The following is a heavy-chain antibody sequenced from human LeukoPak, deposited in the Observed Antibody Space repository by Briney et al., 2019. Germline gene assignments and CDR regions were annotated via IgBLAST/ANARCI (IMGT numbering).Heavy chain of an antibody. V-gene: IGHV3-7*01. Sequence: GGSLRLSCAASGFTFSSYWMSWVRQAPGEGLEWVANIKQDGSEKNYVDSVKGRFTISRDNAKNSLDLQMNSLRAEDTAVYYCARAGGYASSWAYWGRGTLVTVSS. D-gene: IGHD5-12*01. CDR3: ARAGGYASSWAY. CDR2: IKQDGSEK. J-gene: IGHJ4*02. CDR1: GFTFSSYW.